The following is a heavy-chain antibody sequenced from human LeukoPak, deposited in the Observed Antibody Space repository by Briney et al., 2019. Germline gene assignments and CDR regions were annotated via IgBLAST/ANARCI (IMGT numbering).Heavy chain of an antibody. CDR1: GGTFSSYA. D-gene: IGHD6-13*01. J-gene: IGHJ3*02. CDR2: IIPILGIA. V-gene: IGHV1-69*04. Sequence: SVKVSCKASGGTFSSYAISWVRQAPGQGLEWMGRIIPILGIANYAQKFQGRVTITADKSTSTAYMELSSLRSEDTAVYYCARERWYSSIPDAFDIWGQGTMVTVSS. CDR3: ARERWYSSIPDAFDI.